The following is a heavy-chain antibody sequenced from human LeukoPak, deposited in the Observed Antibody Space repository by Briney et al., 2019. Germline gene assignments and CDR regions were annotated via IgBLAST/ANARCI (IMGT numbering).Heavy chain of an antibody. CDR1: GYTFTSYG. Sequence: ASVKVSCKASGYTFTSYGISWVRQAPGQGLEWMGWISAYNGNTNYAQKLQGRATMTTDTSTSTAYMELSSLRSEDTAVYYCAAQTPITRRSEFMDVWGQGTTVTVSS. D-gene: IGHD3-10*01. CDR3: AAQTPITRRSEFMDV. J-gene: IGHJ6*02. V-gene: IGHV1-18*01. CDR2: ISAYNGNT.